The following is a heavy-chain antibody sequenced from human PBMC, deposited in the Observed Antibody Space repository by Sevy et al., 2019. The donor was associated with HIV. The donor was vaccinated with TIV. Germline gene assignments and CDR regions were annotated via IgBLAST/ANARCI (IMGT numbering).Heavy chain of an antibody. CDR3: ARGVIVLVPTAVSYFDS. V-gene: IGHV4-4*02. CDR1: GGSISSSNW. Sequence: SETLSLTCAVSGGSISSSNWWSWVRQPPGKGLEWIGEIFHSGSTNYSPSLKIRATISIDKSKNQFSLKLTSLTAADTAVYFCARGVIVLVPTAVSYFDSWGQGTLVTVSS. CDR2: IFHSGST. J-gene: IGHJ4*02. D-gene: IGHD2-2*01.